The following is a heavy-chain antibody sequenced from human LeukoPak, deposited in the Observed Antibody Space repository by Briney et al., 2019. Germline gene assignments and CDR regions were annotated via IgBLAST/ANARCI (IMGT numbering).Heavy chain of an antibody. CDR3: ARDSGTYYYYYMDV. CDR2: INTDGSTT. CDR1: GFTFSNCW. Sequence: PGGSLRLSCVASGFTFSNCWMYWARQAPGKGLVWVSRINTDGSTTSYADSVKGRFTISRDNAKNTLYLQMNSLRAEDTAVYYCARDSGTYYYYYMDVWGKGTTVTVSS. D-gene: IGHD1-26*01. J-gene: IGHJ6*03. V-gene: IGHV3-74*01.